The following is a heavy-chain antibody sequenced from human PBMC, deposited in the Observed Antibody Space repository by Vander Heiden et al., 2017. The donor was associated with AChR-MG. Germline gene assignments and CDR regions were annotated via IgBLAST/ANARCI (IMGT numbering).Heavy chain of an antibody. D-gene: IGHD3-10*01. CDR1: GFALRGYD. Sequence: QVHLVESGGGLVMPGGSLRLSCAASGFALRGYDLDWIPQAPGKGLEWISHISSSSATISYAESVRGRFTISRDNANNSFSLQMSSLRVEDTGVYYCARGRPSGSYFFDSWGQGIPVTVAS. CDR3: ARGRPSGSYFFDS. V-gene: IGHV3-11*01. J-gene: IGHJ4*02. CDR2: ISSSSATI.